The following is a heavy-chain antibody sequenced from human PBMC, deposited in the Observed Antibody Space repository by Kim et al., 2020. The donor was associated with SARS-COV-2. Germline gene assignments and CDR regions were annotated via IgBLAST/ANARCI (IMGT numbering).Heavy chain of an antibody. D-gene: IGHD6-13*01. CDR2: ISYDGSNK. J-gene: IGHJ5*02. CDR1: GFTFSSYG. V-gene: IGHV3-30*03. CDR3: AATPSSSWYFGSVDP. Sequence: GGSLRLSCAASGFTFSSYGMHWVRQAPGKGLEWVAVISYDGSNKYYADSVKGRFTISRDNSKNTLYLQMNSLRAEDTAVYYCAATPSSSWYFGSVDPWGQGTLVTVSS.